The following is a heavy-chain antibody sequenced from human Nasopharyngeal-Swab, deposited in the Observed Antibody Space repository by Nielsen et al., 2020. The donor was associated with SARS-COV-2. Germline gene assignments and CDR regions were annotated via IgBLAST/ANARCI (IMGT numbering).Heavy chain of an antibody. J-gene: IGHJ4*02. CDR3: ARVPLGRVRGVNLFDY. V-gene: IGHV4-34*01. D-gene: IGHD3-10*01. Sequence: PGKGPEWIGEINHSGSTNYNPSLKSRVTISVDTSKNQFSLKLSSVTAADTAVYYCARVPLGRVRGVNLFDYWGQGTLVTVSS. CDR2: INHSGST.